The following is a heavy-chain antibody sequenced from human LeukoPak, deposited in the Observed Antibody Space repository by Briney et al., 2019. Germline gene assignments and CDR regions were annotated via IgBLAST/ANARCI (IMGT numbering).Heavy chain of an antibody. CDR1: GYTFTGYY. CDR2: INPNSGGT. J-gene: IGHJ4*02. Sequence: ASVKVSCKASGYTFTGYYMHWVRQAPGQGLGWMGRINPNSGGTDYAQKFQGRVTMTRDTSISTAYMELSRLRSDDTAVYYCARVKSSSFPYFYFDYWGREPWSPSPQ. V-gene: IGHV1-2*06. D-gene: IGHD6-6*01. CDR3: ARVKSSSFPYFYFDY.